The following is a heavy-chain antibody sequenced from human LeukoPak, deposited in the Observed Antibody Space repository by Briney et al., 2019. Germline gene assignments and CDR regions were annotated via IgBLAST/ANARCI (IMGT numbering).Heavy chain of an antibody. J-gene: IGHJ4*02. D-gene: IGHD3-10*01. CDR3: AKDPGAHDKHFDH. Sequence: GGSLRLSCAASGFTFSSFAMHWVRQAPGKGLEWVAYIRYDGSIKSYADSVKGRFTISRDSSKNTLYLQMNSLRAEDTAVYYCAKDPGAHDKHFDHWGQGTLVTVS. CDR2: IRYDGSIK. V-gene: IGHV3-30*02. CDR1: GFTFSSFA.